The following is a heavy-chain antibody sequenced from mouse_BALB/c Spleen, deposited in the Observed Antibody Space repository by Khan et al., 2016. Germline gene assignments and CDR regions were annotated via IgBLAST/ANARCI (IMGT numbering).Heavy chain of an antibody. CDR3: ARWITTATFDY. D-gene: IGHD1-2*01. V-gene: IGHV1-9*01. Sequence: QVQLQQPEAELMKPGASVKISCKATGYTLSSYWIEWVKQRPGHGLEWIGEILPVSGSTNYNEKFKGKATFTADTSSNTAYMQLSSLTSEDSAVYYCARWITTATFDYWGQGTTLTVSS. CDR2: ILPVSGST. J-gene: IGHJ2*01. CDR1: GYTLSSYW.